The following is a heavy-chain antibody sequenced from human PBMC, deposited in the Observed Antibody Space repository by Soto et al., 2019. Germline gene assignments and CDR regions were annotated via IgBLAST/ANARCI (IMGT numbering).Heavy chain of an antibody. V-gene: IGHV1-18*04. Sequence: ASVKVSCKASGYTVTSYGISWVRQAPGQGLEWMGWISAYNGNTNYAQKLQGRVTMTTDTSTSTAYMELRSLRSDDTAVYYCAILIAAAGTSDYWGKGTLITVSS. D-gene: IGHD6-13*01. CDR3: AILIAAAGTSDY. J-gene: IGHJ4*02. CDR1: GYTVTSYG. CDR2: ISAYNGNT.